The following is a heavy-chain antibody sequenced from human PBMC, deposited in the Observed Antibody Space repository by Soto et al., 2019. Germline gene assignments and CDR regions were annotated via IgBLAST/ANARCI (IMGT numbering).Heavy chain of an antibody. CDR3: ARPARQDTVAGNY. D-gene: IGHD6-19*01. V-gene: IGHV4-39*01. CDR2: IYYTGIT. J-gene: IGHJ4*02. CDR1: GGSISSSSYY. Sequence: QLHLQESGPGLVKPSETLSLTCTVSGGSISSSSYYWGWIRQPPGQGLEWIGSIYYTGITHYNPSLKSRATISIDTPKNQFSLNLNSVTATDTAVYYCARPARQDTVAGNYWGQGTLVTVSS.